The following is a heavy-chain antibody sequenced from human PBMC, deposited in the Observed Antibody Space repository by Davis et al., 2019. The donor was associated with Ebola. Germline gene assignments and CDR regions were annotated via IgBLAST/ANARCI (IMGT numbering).Heavy chain of an antibody. CDR1: GGTFSSYA. CDR2: IIPIFGTA. V-gene: IGHV1-69*13. Sequence: SVKVSCKASGGTFSSYAISWVRQAPGQGLEWMGGIIPIFGTANYAQKFQGRVTITADESTSTAYMELSSLRSEDTAVYYCARNLRDIVATIGADISYYYMDVWGKGTTVTVSS. CDR3: ARNLRDIVATIGADISYYYMDV. J-gene: IGHJ6*03. D-gene: IGHD5-12*01.